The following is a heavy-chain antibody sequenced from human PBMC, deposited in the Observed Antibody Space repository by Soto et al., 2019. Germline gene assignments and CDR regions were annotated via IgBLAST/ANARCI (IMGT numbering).Heavy chain of an antibody. CDR2: ISSTTNYI. CDR3: ARESEDLTSNFDY. Sequence: GVSLRLSCAASGFTFTRYSMNWVRQAPGKGLEWVSSISSTTNYIYYGDSIKGRFTISRDNAKNSLYLEMNSLRAEDTAVYYCARESEDLTSNFDYWGQGTLVTVSS. CDR1: GFTFTRYS. J-gene: IGHJ4*02. V-gene: IGHV3-21*06.